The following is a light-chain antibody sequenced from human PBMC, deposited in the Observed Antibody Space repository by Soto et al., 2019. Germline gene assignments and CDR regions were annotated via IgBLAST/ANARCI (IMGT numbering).Light chain of an antibody. V-gene: IGLV2-14*01. CDR1: NSDIGGYNY. Sequence: QSALTQPASVSGSPGQSVTISCTGSNSDIGGYNYVSWYQQHPGKAPKLMIYEVSNRPSGVSSRFSGSKSGNTASLTISGLQAEDEADYYCSSYAGNNNFVVFGGGTKVTVL. CDR2: EVS. CDR3: SSYAGNNNFVV. J-gene: IGLJ2*01.